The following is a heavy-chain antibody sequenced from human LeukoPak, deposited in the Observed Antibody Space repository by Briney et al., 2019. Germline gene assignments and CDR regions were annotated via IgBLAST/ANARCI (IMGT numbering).Heavy chain of an antibody. J-gene: IGHJ3*02. CDR2: IYPGDSDT. Sequence: KVSCKASGGTFSSYAISWVRQAPGQGLEWMGIIYPGDSDTRYSPSFQGQVTISADKSISTAYLQWSSLKASDTAMYYCARLEVSIARGAFDIWGQGTMVTVSS. CDR3: ARLEVSIARGAFDI. D-gene: IGHD6-13*01. V-gene: IGHV5-51*01. CDR1: GGTFSSYA.